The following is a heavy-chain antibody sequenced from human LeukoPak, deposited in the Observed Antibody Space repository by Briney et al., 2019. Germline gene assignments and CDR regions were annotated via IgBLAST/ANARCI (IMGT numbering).Heavy chain of an antibody. J-gene: IGHJ4*02. V-gene: IGHV3-7*01. D-gene: IGHD2/OR15-2a*01. CDR1: GFTFGTYW. CDR2: IKQDGSET. CDR3: AVRGTSKVC. Sequence: GGSLKLSCAASGFTFGTYWLTWIRQAPGKGLEWVASIKQDGSETYYVDSVKDRFTISRDNAKNSLFLQMNNLRAEDTAVYYCAVRGTSKVCWGQGTLVTVSS.